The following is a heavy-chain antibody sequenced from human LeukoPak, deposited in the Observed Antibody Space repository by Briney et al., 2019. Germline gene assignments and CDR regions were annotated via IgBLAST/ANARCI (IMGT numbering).Heavy chain of an antibody. CDR2: ISNSGSTL. CDR1: GFAFSDFY. D-gene: IGHD3-10*01. V-gene: IGHV3-11*01. J-gene: IGHJ4*02. CDR3: ARDALGSYDY. Sequence: AGGSLRRSCAASGFAFSDFYMFWIRQAPGKGLEWISYISNSGSTLYYADSVKGRFTISRDNDKNLLYLQMNSLRADDTAVYYCARDALGSYDYWGQGTLVTVSS.